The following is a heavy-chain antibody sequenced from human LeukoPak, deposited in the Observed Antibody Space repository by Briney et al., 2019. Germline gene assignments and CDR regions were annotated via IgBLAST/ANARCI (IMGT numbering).Heavy chain of an antibody. D-gene: IGHD3-16*02. CDR2: ISYDGSNK. Sequence: GGSLGLSCAASGFTFSSYAMHWVRQAPGKGLEWVAVISYDGSNKYYADSVKGRFTISRDNSKNTLYLQMNSLRAEDTAVYYCARELNDYVWGSYRSDTALDYWGQGTLVTVSS. J-gene: IGHJ4*02. CDR1: GFTFSSYA. V-gene: IGHV3-30*01. CDR3: ARELNDYVWGSYRSDTALDY.